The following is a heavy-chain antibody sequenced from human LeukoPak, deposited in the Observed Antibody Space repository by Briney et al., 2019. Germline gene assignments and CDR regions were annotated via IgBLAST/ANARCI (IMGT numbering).Heavy chain of an antibody. D-gene: IGHD3-3*01. V-gene: IGHV1-18*01. Sequence: ASVKVSCKASGYTFTSYGISWVRQAPGQGLEWMGWISAYNGNTNYAQKFQGRVTMTRDTSISTAYMELSRLRSDDTAVYYCARGGLGSGLEWLPGPYWGQGTLVTVSS. J-gene: IGHJ4*02. CDR1: GYTFTSYG. CDR2: ISAYNGNT. CDR3: ARGGLGSGLEWLPGPY.